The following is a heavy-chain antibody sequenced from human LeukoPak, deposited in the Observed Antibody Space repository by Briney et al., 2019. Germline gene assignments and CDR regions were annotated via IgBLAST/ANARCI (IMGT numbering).Heavy chain of an antibody. Sequence: GGSLRLSCAASGFTFSSYSMNWVRQAPGKGLEWVSSISSSSSYIYYADSVKGRFTISRDNAKNSLYLQMNSLRAEDTAVYYCAGDLRYCSSTSCYAGVDYWGQGTLVTVSS. CDR3: AGDLRYCSSTSCYAGVDY. CDR1: GFTFSSYS. V-gene: IGHV3-21*01. J-gene: IGHJ4*02. D-gene: IGHD2-2*01. CDR2: ISSSSSYI.